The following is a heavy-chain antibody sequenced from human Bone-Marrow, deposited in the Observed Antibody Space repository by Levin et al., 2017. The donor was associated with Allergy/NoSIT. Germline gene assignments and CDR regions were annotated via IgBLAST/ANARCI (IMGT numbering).Heavy chain of an antibody. V-gene: IGHV3-7*01. Sequence: GGSLRLSCVASGFTFNKNWMTWLRQAPGKGLEWVATIKEDGTDKYYVDSVEGRFTVSRDNSKNSLFLEMDSLRVDDTAIYYCARDPYDFWSDYSVGFDYWGQGVLVTVSS. CDR2: IKEDGTDK. CDR3: ARDPYDFWSDYSVGFDY. D-gene: IGHD3-3*01. J-gene: IGHJ4*02. CDR1: GFTFNKNW.